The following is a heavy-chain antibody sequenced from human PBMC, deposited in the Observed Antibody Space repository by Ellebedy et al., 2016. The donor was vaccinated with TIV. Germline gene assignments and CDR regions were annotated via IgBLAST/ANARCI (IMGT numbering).Heavy chain of an antibody. D-gene: IGHD3-22*01. CDR2: ISGYNGNT. Sequence: AASVKVSCKASGYTFGTYGISWVRQAPGQGLEWMGWISGYNGNTNYAQKLQGRVTMTTDTSTRTAYKELRSLRSDDTAVYYCARLGKYDSGGYYHYNYYGMDVWGQGTTVTVSS. V-gene: IGHV1-18*01. J-gene: IGHJ6*02. CDR3: ARLGKYDSGGYYHYNYYGMDV. CDR1: GYTFGTYG.